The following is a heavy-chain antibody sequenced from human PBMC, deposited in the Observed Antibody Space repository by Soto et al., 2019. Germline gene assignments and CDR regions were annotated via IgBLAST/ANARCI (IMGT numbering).Heavy chain of an antibody. CDR1: GGSISSGGYS. CDR3: ARGKSRLGVPAAMAFDY. Sequence: QLQLQESGSGLVKPSQTLSLTCAVSGGSISSGGYSWSWIRQPPGKGLEWIGYIYHSGSTYYNPSLKSRVTIAVDRSKNQFSLKLSSVTAADTAVYYCARGKSRLGVPAAMAFDYWGQGTLVTVSS. D-gene: IGHD2-2*01. J-gene: IGHJ4*02. V-gene: IGHV4-30-2*01. CDR2: IYHSGST.